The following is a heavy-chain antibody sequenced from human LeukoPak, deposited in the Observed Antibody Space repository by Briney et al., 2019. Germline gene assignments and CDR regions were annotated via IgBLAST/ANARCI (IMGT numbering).Heavy chain of an antibody. D-gene: IGHD5-24*01. V-gene: IGHV1-18*01. CDR2: ISAYNGNA. Sequence: ASVKVPCKASGYTFITYGISWVRQAPGQGFEWKGWISAYNGNADYAQKFRGRVTMTTDTSTSTAYMELRSLRSDDTADYYCARGRDGYDYAGFDPWGQGTLVTVSS. J-gene: IGHJ5*02. CDR1: GYTFITYG. CDR3: ARGRDGYDYAGFDP.